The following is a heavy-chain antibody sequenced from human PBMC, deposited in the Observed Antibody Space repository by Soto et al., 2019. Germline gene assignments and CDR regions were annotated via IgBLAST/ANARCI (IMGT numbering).Heavy chain of an antibody. V-gene: IGHV4-59*08. D-gene: IGHD6-6*01. CDR3: ASRAASSSPPDY. J-gene: IGHJ4*02. Sequence: SEILSLTCTVSGGSISSYYWSWIRQPPGKGLEWIGYIYYSGSTNYNPSLKSRVTISVDTSKNQFSLKLSSVTAADTAVYYCASRAASSSPPDYWGQGTLVTVSS. CDR1: GGSISSYY. CDR2: IYYSGST.